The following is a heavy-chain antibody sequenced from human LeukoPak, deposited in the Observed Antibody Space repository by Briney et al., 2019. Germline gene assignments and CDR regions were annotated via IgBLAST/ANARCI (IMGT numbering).Heavy chain of an antibody. J-gene: IGHJ6*03. CDR2: ILDSGYST. Sequence: RGSLRLSCAASGFTFSSYAMSWVRQAPGKGLEWVSGILDSGYSTYYANSVKGRFTISRDNSNNTLYLQINSLRAEDTAVYYCAKLGGHPLHNYYVGVWGKGTTVAVSS. D-gene: IGHD3-16*01. CDR3: AKLGGHPLHNYYVGV. CDR1: GFTFSSYA. V-gene: IGHV3-23*01.